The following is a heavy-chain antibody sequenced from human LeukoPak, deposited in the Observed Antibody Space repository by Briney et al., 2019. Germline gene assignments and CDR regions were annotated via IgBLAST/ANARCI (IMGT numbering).Heavy chain of an antibody. CDR2: IYHSGST. CDR1: GYSISSDSY. Sequence: SETLSLTCAVSGYSISSDSYWGWIRQPPGKGLEWIGSIYHSGSTYYNSSLKSRVTISVDTSKNQFSLKLSSVTAADTAVYFCARGFRTTAFHFYYYMDVWGKGTTVTVSS. CDR3: ARGFRTTAFHFYYYMDV. V-gene: IGHV4-38-2*01. J-gene: IGHJ6*03. D-gene: IGHD1-1*01.